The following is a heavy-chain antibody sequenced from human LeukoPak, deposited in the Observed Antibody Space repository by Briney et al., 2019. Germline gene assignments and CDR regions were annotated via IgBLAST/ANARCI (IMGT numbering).Heavy chain of an antibody. CDR3: AKDPLGYCSGGSCGDDY. CDR2: ISGSGGST. D-gene: IGHD2-15*01. Sequence: GGSLRLSCAASGFTFSTYAMSWVRQAPGKGLEWVSVISGSGGSTYYADSVKGRFTISRDNSKNTLYLQMNSLRAEDTAVYYCAKDPLGYCSGGSCGDDYWGQGTLVTVSS. V-gene: IGHV3-23*01. J-gene: IGHJ4*02. CDR1: GFTFSTYA.